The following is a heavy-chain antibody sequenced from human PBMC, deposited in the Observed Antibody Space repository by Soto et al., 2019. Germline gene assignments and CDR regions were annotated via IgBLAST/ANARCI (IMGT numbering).Heavy chain of an antibody. J-gene: IGHJ5*02. CDR2: IYPGDSDS. CDR3: ARLLGRCRGGSCRPNTGFAP. Sequence: PGESLKISCNVSGDGITGYWIGCVRQMPGKGLEWLGIIYPGDSDSRYSPSFQGQVTTSADKSSSTAYLQWSSLKASDTAMYYWARLLGRCRGGSCRPNTGFAPGGQETLVTVS. D-gene: IGHD2-15*01. V-gene: IGHV5-51*01. CDR1: GDGITGYW.